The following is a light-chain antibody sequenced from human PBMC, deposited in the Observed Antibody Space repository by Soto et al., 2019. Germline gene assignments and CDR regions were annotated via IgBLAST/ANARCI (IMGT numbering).Light chain of an antibody. CDR2: EGN. V-gene: IGLV2-23*01. J-gene: IGLJ1*01. CDR1: RSEVWSYNL. Sequence: QSALTQPSPGFGSPGQSITLSFPGTRSEVWSYNLVSWYQQRPGQAPKLIIYEGNKRPLGVSNRFSASKSANTASLTISGLQAEDEADYYCCSYAGSSTVYVFGTGTKVTVL. CDR3: CSYAGSSTVYV.